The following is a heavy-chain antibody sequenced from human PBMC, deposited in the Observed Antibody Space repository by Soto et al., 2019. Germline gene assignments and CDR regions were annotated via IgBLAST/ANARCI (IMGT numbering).Heavy chain of an antibody. D-gene: IGHD5-18*01. V-gene: IGHV4-59*01. CDR1: GGSISSYY. CDR2: IYYSGST. CDR3: ARDFRDTAPNYGMDV. Sequence: SETLSLTCTVSGGSISSYYWSWIRQPPGKGLEWIGYIYYSGSTNYNPSLKSRVTISVDTSKNQFSLKLSSVTAADTAVYYCARDFRDTAPNYGMDVWGQGTTVTVSS. J-gene: IGHJ6*02.